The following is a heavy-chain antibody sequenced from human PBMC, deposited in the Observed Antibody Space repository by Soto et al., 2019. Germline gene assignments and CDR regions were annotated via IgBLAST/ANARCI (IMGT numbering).Heavy chain of an antibody. CDR1: GFTFSSYA. CDR3: AKGLSYDFWRGHYSATV. V-gene: IGHV3-23*01. CDR2: IIGSGGST. D-gene: IGHD3-3*01. Sequence: EVQLLESGGGLVQPGGPLRLSCAASGFTFSSYAMSWVRQAPGKGLEWVTAIIGSGGSTVYADSVKGRFTISGDNSKNTLYLQMNGLRAEDTAVYYCAKGLSYDFWRGHYSATVWGQGTLVTVSS. J-gene: IGHJ4*02.